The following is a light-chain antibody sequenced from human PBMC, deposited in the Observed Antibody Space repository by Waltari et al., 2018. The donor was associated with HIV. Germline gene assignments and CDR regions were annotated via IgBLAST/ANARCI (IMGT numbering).Light chain of an antibody. CDR2: RNN. CDR3: VTWADRSSGPVV. V-gene: IGLV1-47*01. J-gene: IGLJ2*01. CDR1: SSKIGNTY. Sequence: QSVLTQPPSASGTPGQRITISCSGSSSKIGNTYVHWYPHLPGTAPKRLIYRNNQRASGVPDRFSGSKSGTSAALAISGLRSEDEADYYCVTWADRSSGPVVFGGGTTVTVL.